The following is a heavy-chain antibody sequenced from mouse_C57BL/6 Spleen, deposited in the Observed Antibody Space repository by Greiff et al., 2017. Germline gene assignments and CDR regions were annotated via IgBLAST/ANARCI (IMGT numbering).Heavy chain of an antibody. CDR3: ARGGRLLLRYFDV. Sequence: QVQLQQPGAELVRPGSSVKLSCKASGYTFTSYWMDWVKQRPGQGLEWIGNIYPSDSETHYNQKFKDKATLTVDKSSSTAYMQLSSLTSEDSAVYYCARGGRLLLRYFDVWGTGTTVTVSS. D-gene: IGHD2-3*01. J-gene: IGHJ1*03. V-gene: IGHV1-61*01. CDR2: IYPSDSET. CDR1: GYTFTSYW.